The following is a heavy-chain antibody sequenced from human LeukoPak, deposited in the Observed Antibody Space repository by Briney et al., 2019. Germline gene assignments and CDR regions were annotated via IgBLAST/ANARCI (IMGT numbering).Heavy chain of an antibody. Sequence: PSETLSLTCTVSGGSISSYYWSWLRQPPGKGLEWIGYIYYSGSTNYNPSLKSRVTISVDTSKNQFSLKLSSVTAADTAVYYCARELPWGIRNYYFDYWGQGTLVTVSS. CDR1: GGSISSYY. CDR3: ARELPWGIRNYYFDY. CDR2: IYYSGST. V-gene: IGHV4-59*12. D-gene: IGHD1-7*01. J-gene: IGHJ4*02.